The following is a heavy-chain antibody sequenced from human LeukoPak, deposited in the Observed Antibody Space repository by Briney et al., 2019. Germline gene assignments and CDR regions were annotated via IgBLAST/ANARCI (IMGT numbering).Heavy chain of an antibody. CDR1: GGSFSGYY. Sequence: SETLSLTCAVYGGSFSGYYWSWIRQPPGKGLEWIGEINHSGSTNYNPSLKSRVTISVDTSKNQLSLKLSSVTAADTAVYYCARGGSSGYYYYDSSGYFHPFDYWGQGTLVTVSS. V-gene: IGHV4-34*01. CDR2: INHSGST. CDR3: ARGGSSGYYYYDSSGYFHPFDY. D-gene: IGHD3-22*01. J-gene: IGHJ4*02.